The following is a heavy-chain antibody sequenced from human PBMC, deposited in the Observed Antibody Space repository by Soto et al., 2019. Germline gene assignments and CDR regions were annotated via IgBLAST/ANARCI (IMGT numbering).Heavy chain of an antibody. J-gene: IGHJ5*02. Sequence: QVQLVQSGAEVKKPGSSVKVSCKASGGTFSSYAISWVRQAPGQGLEWMGGIIPIFGTANYAQKFQGRVTITADEATSTAYVEPSSLRSEDTGVYYCARDHCSSTSCQPDPSDWFDPWGQGTLVTVSS. CDR3: ARDHCSSTSCQPDPSDWFDP. CDR1: GGTFSSYA. D-gene: IGHD2-2*01. V-gene: IGHV1-69*01. CDR2: IIPIFGTA.